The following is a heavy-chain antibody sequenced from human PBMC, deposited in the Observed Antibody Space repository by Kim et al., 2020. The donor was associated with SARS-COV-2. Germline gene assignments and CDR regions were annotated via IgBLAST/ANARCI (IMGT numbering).Heavy chain of an antibody. CDR2: IYYSGST. D-gene: IGHD5-12*01. Sequence: SETLSLTCTVSGGSISSYYWSWIRQPPGKGLEWIGYIYYSGSTNYNPSLKSRVTISVDTSKNQFSLKLSSVTAADTAVYYCARAFVEMATIEAFDIWGQGTMVTVSS. CDR1: GGSISSYY. J-gene: IGHJ3*02. CDR3: ARAFVEMATIEAFDI. V-gene: IGHV4-59*01.